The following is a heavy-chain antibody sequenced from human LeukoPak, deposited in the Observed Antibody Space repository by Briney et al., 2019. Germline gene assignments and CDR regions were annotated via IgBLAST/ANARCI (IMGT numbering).Heavy chain of an antibody. D-gene: IGHD6-13*01. CDR3: AKDQGYSSSWYFNWFDP. Sequence: SGGSLRLSCAASGFTFSSYAMSWVRQAPGKGLEWVPAISGSGGSTYYADSVKGRFTISRDNSKNTLYLQMNSLRAEDTAVYYCAKDQGYSSSWYFNWFDPWGQGTLVTVSS. J-gene: IGHJ5*02. V-gene: IGHV3-23*01. CDR2: ISGSGGST. CDR1: GFTFSSYA.